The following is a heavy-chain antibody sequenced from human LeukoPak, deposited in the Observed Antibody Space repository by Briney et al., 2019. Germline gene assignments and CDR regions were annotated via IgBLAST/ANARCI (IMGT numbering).Heavy chain of an antibody. D-gene: IGHD3-3*01. Sequence: GGSLRLSCAASGFTFRSYGMHWVRQAPGKGLEWVAIIRYDGTNKYYADSVKGRFTISRDNSKNTLYLQMNSLRAEDTAVYYCARDRMGSADFWSGYYTGTFDYWGQGTLVTVSS. J-gene: IGHJ4*02. CDR2: IRYDGTNK. CDR1: GFTFRSYG. V-gene: IGHV3-30*02. CDR3: ARDRMGSADFWSGYYTGTFDY.